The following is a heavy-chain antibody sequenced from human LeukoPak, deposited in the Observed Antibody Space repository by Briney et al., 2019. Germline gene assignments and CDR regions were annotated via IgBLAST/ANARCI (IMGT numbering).Heavy chain of an antibody. CDR2: ISGSGTGT. Sequence: PGGSLRLSCAASGFTFSSYAMSWVRQAPGKGLEWVSAISGSGTGTYYADSVKGRFTISRGNSKNTLYLQMNSLRAEDTAVYYCAKDSRGYGGSDLDYWGQGTLVTVSS. CDR3: AKDSRGYGGSDLDY. J-gene: IGHJ4*02. D-gene: IGHD5-12*01. CDR1: GFTFSSYA. V-gene: IGHV3-23*01.